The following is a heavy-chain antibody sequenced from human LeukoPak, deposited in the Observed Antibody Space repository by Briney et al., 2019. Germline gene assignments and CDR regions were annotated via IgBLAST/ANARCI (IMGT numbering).Heavy chain of an antibody. CDR2: ISYDGSNK. CDR3: ARDWGSKWEPPRFDI. J-gene: IGHJ3*02. V-gene: IGHV3-30-3*01. Sequence: EGSLRLSCAASGFTFSSYAMHWVRQAPGKGLEWVAVISYDGSNKYYADSVKGRFTISRDNSKNTLYLQMNSLRAEDTAVYYCARDWGSKWEPPRFDIWGQGTMVTVSS. D-gene: IGHD1-26*01. CDR1: GFTFSSYA.